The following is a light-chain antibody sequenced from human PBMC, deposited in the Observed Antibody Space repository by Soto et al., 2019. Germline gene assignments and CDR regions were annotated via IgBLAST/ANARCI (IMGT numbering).Light chain of an antibody. V-gene: IGKV1-39*01. J-gene: IGKJ2*01. CDR2: AAS. CDR3: QQSHITTLFT. Sequence: DIQMTQSPSSLSASLGDRVTITCRASQNINSHLNWYQQKPGKAPKVLIYAASRLQSGVPSRFSGSGSGTEFTLTISSLEPEDFATYYCQQSHITTLFTFGKGTKLEIQ. CDR1: QNINSH.